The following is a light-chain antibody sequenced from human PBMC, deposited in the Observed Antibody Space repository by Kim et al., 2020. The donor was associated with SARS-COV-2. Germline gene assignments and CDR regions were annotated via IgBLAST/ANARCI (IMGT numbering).Light chain of an antibody. V-gene: IGKV1-16*02. CDR3: QQYNVYPIT. CDR1: QDISTD. Sequence: ASVGDRVTITCRAGQDISTDLAWFQQKPGQAPKSLISAAYSLQSGVPSKFSGSGSGTDFTLTISSLQPDDFATYYCQQYNVYPITFGQGTRLEIK. CDR2: AAY. J-gene: IGKJ5*01.